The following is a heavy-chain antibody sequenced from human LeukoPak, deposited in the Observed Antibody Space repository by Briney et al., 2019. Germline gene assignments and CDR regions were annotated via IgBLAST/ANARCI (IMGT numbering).Heavy chain of an antibody. CDR2: INPSGGST. CDR3: ARDLLAVSHPPYYVYYGMVV. D-gene: IGHD6-19*01. CDR1: GYTFTSYY. Sequence: ASVKVSCKASGYTFTSYYMHWVRQAPGQGLEWMGIINPSGGSTSYAQKFQGRVTMTRDTSTSTVYMELSSLRSEDTAVYYCARDLLAVSHPPYYVYYGMVVWGKGTTVTVSS. J-gene: IGHJ6*04. V-gene: IGHV1-46*01.